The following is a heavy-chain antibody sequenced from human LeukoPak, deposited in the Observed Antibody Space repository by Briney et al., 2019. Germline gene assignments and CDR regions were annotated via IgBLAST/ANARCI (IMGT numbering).Heavy chain of an antibody. CDR2: IYYSGST. V-gene: IGHV4-59*01. J-gene: IGHJ6*03. D-gene: IGHD2-15*01. CDR1: GGSISSYY. Sequence: SETLSLTCTVSGGSISSYYWSWIRQPPGKGLEWIGYIYYSGSTNYNPSLKSRVTISVDTSKNQFSLKLSSVTAADTAVYYCARGPGGKYYYYYMDVWGKGTTVTVSS. CDR3: ARGPGGKYYYYYMDV.